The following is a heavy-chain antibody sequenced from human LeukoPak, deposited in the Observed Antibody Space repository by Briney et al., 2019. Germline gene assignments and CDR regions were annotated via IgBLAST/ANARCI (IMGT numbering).Heavy chain of an antibody. J-gene: IGHJ4*02. D-gene: IGHD2-2*01. Sequence: PSETLSLTCTVSGGSISSYYWSWIRQPAGKGLEWIGRIYTSGSTNYNPPLKSRVTMSIDTSRNQFSLKLSSVTAADTAVYYRARARDCSSTSCSPGYYFDYWGQGTLVTVSS. V-gene: IGHV4-4*07. CDR2: IYTSGST. CDR3: ARARDCSSTSCSPGYYFDY. CDR1: GGSISSYY.